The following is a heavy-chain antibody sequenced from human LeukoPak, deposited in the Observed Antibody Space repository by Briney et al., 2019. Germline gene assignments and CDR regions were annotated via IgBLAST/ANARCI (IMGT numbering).Heavy chain of an antibody. Sequence: PGGSLRLSCAASGFTFSSYWMSWVRQAPGKGLEWVANIKQDGSEKYYVDSVKGRFTISRDNAKNSLYLQMNSLRAEDTALYHCARASHPGHGPNAFDIWGQGTMVTVSS. CDR1: GFTFSSYW. CDR2: IKQDGSEK. CDR3: ARASHPGHGPNAFDI. V-gene: IGHV3-7*03. J-gene: IGHJ3*02.